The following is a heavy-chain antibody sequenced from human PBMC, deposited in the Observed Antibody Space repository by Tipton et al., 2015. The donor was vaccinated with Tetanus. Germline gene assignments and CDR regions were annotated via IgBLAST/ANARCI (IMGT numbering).Heavy chain of an antibody. D-gene: IGHD2-15*01. J-gene: IGHJ2*01. CDR2: LYDNGRT. CDR1: GGSISNHY. CDR3: ARVPLGGGYLDI. V-gene: IGHV4-59*11. Sequence: TLSLTCTVSGGSISNHYWSWIRQPPGKGLEWIGYLYDNGRTKYNPSLNSRVTISVGTPKKQLSLKLTSVTAADTAVYYCARVPLGGGYLDIWGRGTLVTVSS.